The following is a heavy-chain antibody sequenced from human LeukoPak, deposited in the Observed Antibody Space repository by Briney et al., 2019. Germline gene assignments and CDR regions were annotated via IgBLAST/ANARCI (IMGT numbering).Heavy chain of an antibody. V-gene: IGHV4-30-4*01. D-gene: IGHD3-10*01. CDR2: IYYSGST. Sequence: SQTLSLTCTVSGGSISSGGYYWSWIRQPPGKGLEWIGYIYYSGSTYYNPSLKSRVTISVDTSKNQFSLKLSSVTAADTAVYYCARARGLRRGYYYGSGSYYSNWFDPWGQGTLVTVSS. J-gene: IGHJ5*02. CDR1: GGSISSGGYY. CDR3: ARARGLRRGYYYGSGSYYSNWFDP.